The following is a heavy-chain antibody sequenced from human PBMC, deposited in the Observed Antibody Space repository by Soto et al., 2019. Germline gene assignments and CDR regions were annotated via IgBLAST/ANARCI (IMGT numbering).Heavy chain of an antibody. D-gene: IGHD4-4*01. J-gene: IGHJ6*02. CDR2: ISAYNGNT. V-gene: IGHV1-18*01. CDR1: GYTFTSYV. Sequence: ASVKVSCKASGYTFTSYVISWVRQAPGQGLEWMGWISAYNGNTNYAQKLQGRVTMTTDTSTSTAYMELRSLRSDDTAVYYCARDSRDYRGNYYYYYGMDVWGQGTTVTVSS. CDR3: ARDSRDYRGNYYYYYGMDV.